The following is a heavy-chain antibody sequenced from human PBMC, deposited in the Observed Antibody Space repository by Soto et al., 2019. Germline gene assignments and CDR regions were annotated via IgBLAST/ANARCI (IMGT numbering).Heavy chain of an antibody. CDR1: GYTFTSYD. CDR2: MNPNSGNT. D-gene: IGHD4-17*01. CDR3: ARGVKYGAYSRWFDP. Sequence: QVQLVQSGAEVKKPGASVKVSCKASGYTFTSYDINWVRQATGQGLEYLGWMNPNSGNTGYVQKFKGRVTMTGDSSITTAYMELSSLRSEDTAVYFCARGVKYGAYSRWFDPWGQGTLVTVSS. J-gene: IGHJ5*02. V-gene: IGHV1-8*01.